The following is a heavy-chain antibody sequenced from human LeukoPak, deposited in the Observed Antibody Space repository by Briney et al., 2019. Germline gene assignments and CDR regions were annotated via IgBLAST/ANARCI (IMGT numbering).Heavy chain of an antibody. CDR1: GFTFSSYE. J-gene: IGHJ4*02. Sequence: GGSLRLSCAASGFTFSSYEMNRVRQAPGKGLEWVANIKQDGSEKYYVDSVKGRFTISRDNAKNSLYLQMNSLRAEDTAVYYCATLNRWLGYHNDYWGQGTLVTVSS. CDR3: ATLNRWLGYHNDY. V-gene: IGHV3-7*01. D-gene: IGHD6-19*01. CDR2: IKQDGSEK.